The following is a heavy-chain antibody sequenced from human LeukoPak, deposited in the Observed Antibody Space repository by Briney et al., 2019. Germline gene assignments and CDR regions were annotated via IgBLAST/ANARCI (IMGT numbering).Heavy chain of an antibody. D-gene: IGHD6-13*01. CDR2: INHSGST. Sequence: SETLSLTCAVYGGSFSGYYWSWIRQPPGKGLEWIGEINHSGSTNYNPSLKSRVTVSVDTSKNQFSLKLGSVTAADTAVYYCARVGYSSSWYADYWGQGTLVTVSS. CDR3: ARVGYSSSWYADY. J-gene: IGHJ4*02. V-gene: IGHV4-34*01. CDR1: GGSFSGYY.